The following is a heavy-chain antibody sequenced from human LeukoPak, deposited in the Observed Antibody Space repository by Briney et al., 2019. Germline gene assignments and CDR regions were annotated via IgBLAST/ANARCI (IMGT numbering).Heavy chain of an antibody. D-gene: IGHD5-12*01. V-gene: IGHV1-3*01. CDR1: GYTFTSYA. CDR3: ARPHNSGWEFDP. J-gene: IGHJ5*02. CDR2: INAGNGNT. Sequence: ASVKVSCKASGYTFTSYAMHWVRQAPGQRLEWMGWINAGNGNTKYSQKFQGRVTITRDTSASTAYMELSSLRSEDTVVYYCARPHNSGWEFDPWGQGTLVTVSS.